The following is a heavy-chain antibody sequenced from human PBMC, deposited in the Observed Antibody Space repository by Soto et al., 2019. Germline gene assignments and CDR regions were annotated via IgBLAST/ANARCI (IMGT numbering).Heavy chain of an antibody. CDR2: INSDGSST. D-gene: IGHD2-15*01. J-gene: IGHJ4*02. CDR3: ASVYCSGGSCYSVDY. CDR1: GFTFSSYW. Sequence: EVQLVESGGGLVQPGGSLRLSCAASGFTFSSYWMHWVRQAPGKGPAWVSRINSDGSSTTYADSVKGRFTISRDNAKNTLYLQMNSLRAEDTAVYYCASVYCSGGSCYSVDYWGQGTLVTVSS. V-gene: IGHV3-74*01.